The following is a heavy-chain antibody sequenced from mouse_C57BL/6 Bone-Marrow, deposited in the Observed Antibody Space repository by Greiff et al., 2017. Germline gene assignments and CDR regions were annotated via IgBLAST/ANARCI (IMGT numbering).Heavy chain of an antibody. CDR2: IYPGGGYT. CDR1: GYTFTNYW. CDR3: ARYYGSTLFDD. V-gene: IGHV1-63*01. D-gene: IGHD1-1*01. J-gene: IGHJ2*01. Sequence: VKLVESGAELVRPGTSVKMSCKASGYTFTNYWIGWAKQRPGHGLEWIGDIYPGGGYTNYNEKFKGKATLTADKSSSTAYMQFSSLTSEDSAIYYCARYYGSTLFDDWGQGTTLTVSS.